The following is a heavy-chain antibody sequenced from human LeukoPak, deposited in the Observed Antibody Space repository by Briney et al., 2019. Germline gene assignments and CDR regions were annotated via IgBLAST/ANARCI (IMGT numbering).Heavy chain of an antibody. Sequence: SVKVSCKASGGTFSSYVISWVRQAPGQGLEWMGGIIPIFGTANYAQKFQGRVTITADESTSTAYMELSSLRSEDTAVYYCARGEWLRLSVVGGFDYWGQGTLVTVSS. CDR1: GGTFSSYV. CDR2: IIPIFGTA. CDR3: ARGEWLRLSVVGGFDY. V-gene: IGHV1-69*13. D-gene: IGHD5-12*01. J-gene: IGHJ4*02.